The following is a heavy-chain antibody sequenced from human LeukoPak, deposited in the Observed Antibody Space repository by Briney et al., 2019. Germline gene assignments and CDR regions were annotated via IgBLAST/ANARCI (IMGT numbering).Heavy chain of an antibody. J-gene: IGHJ4*02. CDR2: INPNSGGT. CDR3: AAENDSSGYSVGY. CDR1: GYTFTGYY. V-gene: IGHV1-2*02. D-gene: IGHD3-22*01. Sequence: GASVKVSCKASGYTFTGYYMHWVRQAPGQGLEWMGWINPNSGGTNYAQKFQGRVTMTRDTSISTAYMELSRLRSDDTAVYYCAAENDSSGYSVGYWGQGTLVTVSS.